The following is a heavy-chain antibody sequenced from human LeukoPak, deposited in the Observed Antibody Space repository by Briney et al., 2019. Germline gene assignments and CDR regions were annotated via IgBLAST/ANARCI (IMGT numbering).Heavy chain of an antibody. CDR3: AELGITMIGGV. V-gene: IGHV3-9*01. D-gene: IGHD3-10*02. CDR1: GFTFDDYA. CDR2: ISWNSGII. J-gene: IGHJ6*04. Sequence: GGSLRLSCAASGFTFDDYAMHWVRQAPGRGLEWVSGISWNSGIIGYADSVKGRFTISRDNAKNSLYLQMNSLRAEDTAVYYCAELGITMIGGVWGKGTTVTISS.